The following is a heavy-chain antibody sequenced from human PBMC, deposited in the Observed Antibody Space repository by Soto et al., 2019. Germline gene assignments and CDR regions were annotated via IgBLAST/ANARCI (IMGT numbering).Heavy chain of an antibody. CDR2: IYYSGST. Sequence: QVQLQESGPGLVKPSQTLSLTCTVSGGSISSGDYYWSWIRQPPGKGLEWIGYIYYSGSTYYNPSLKSRVTISVDTSKNQFSPKLSSVTAADTAVYYCARLYSGYDYYYYGMDVWGQGTTVTVSS. D-gene: IGHD5-12*01. J-gene: IGHJ6*02. CDR3: ARLYSGYDYYYYGMDV. CDR1: GGSISSGDYY. V-gene: IGHV4-30-4*01.